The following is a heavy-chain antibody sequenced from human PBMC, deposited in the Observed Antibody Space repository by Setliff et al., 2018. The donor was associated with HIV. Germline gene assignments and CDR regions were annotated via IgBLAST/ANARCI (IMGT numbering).Heavy chain of an antibody. CDR3: ARKGSGSSFDFEY. CDR1: GYTFSDYY. CDR2: INPLSDAT. J-gene: IGHJ4*02. D-gene: IGHD3-10*01. Sequence: ASVKVSCKASGYTFSDYYLHWVRQAPGQAIEWMGWINPLSDATKFSHKFQGRVTLTRDTSASTAYMELSSLRSEDTALYYWARKGSGSSFDFEYWGQGTLVTVSS. V-gene: IGHV1-2*02.